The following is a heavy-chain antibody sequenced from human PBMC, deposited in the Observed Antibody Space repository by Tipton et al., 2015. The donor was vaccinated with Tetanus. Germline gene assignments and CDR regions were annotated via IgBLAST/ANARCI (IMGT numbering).Heavy chain of an antibody. CDR3: ARHLTYTYTSRYFDY. CDR2: IYFTGTT. V-gene: IGHV4-31*03. J-gene: IGHJ4*02. CDR1: GDSISSGDFY. Sequence: TLSLTCTVSGDSISSGDFYWSWIRQHPGKGLEWIGYIYFTGTTYYNPSLESRLTISIDTSKNRFSLELTSVTAADTAVYYCARHLTYTYTSRYFDYWGLGTLVTVSS. D-gene: IGHD5-18*01.